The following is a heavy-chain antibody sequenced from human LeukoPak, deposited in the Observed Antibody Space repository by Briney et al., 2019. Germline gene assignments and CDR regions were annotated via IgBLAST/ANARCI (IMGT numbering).Heavy chain of an antibody. CDR3: ARETYYDILTGYGWFDP. D-gene: IGHD3-9*01. V-gene: IGHV3-53*01. J-gene: IGHJ5*02. CDR1: GFIVSSTS. Sequence: GGSLRLSCAASGFIVSSTSMSWVRQAPGKGLEWVSLLYGGGSTYYADSVKGRFTISRDNSKNTLYLQMNSLRAEDTAVYYCARETYYDILTGYGWFDPWGQGTLVTASS. CDR2: LYGGGST.